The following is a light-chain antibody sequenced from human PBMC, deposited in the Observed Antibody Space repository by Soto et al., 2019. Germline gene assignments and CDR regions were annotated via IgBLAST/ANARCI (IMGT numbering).Light chain of an antibody. Sequence: DIQLTQSPSSLSASVGDRVTMTCRASQRTFSYLHWYQQKPGRAPKLLIYAASSLQSGVPSRFSGSGSGTDFTLTISSLQPEDFATYYCQQSYSTPITFGQGTRLEIK. J-gene: IGKJ5*01. CDR3: QQSYSTPIT. CDR2: AAS. CDR1: QRTFSY. V-gene: IGKV1-39*01.